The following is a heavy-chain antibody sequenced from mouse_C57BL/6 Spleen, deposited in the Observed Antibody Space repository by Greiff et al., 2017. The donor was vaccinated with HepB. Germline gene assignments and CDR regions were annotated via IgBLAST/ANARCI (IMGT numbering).Heavy chain of an antibody. CDR3: AKRDDDAMDY. CDR2: IWRGGST. V-gene: IGHV2-5*01. Sequence: VQGVESGPGLVQPSQSLSITCTVSGFSLTSYGVHWVRQSPGKGLEWLGVIWRGGSTDYTAAFMSRLSITKDNSKSQVFFKMNSLQADDTAIYYCAKRDDDAMDYWGQGTSVTVSS. D-gene: IGHD2-12*01. J-gene: IGHJ4*01. CDR1: GFSLTSYG.